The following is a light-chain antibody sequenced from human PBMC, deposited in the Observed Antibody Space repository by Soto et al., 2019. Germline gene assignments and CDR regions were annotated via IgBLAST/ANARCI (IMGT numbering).Light chain of an antibody. CDR1: QGIXSW. CDR3: QQYKNDPRT. Sequence: IQLNQSPSTLSASEGDRVTITCRASQGIXSWLAWYQQRPGKAPKFLXDAASTLERGGPSRLSGSGSATEFTLTISSLHPDDFSNYYCQQYKNDPRTFGQGTKVDIK. V-gene: IGKV1-5*01. J-gene: IGKJ1*01. CDR2: AAS.